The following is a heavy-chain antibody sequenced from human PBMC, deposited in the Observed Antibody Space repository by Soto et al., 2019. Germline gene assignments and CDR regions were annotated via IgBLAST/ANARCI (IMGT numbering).Heavy chain of an antibody. Sequence: ASVNVSCKASGYTFTSYDINWVRQATGQGLEWMGWMNPNSGNTGYAQKFQGRVTMTRNTSISTAYMELSSLRSEDTAVYYCARSGQLRTIFGVVIGYYYYMDVWGKGTTVTVSS. J-gene: IGHJ6*03. D-gene: IGHD3-3*01. V-gene: IGHV1-8*01. CDR3: ARSGQLRTIFGVVIGYYYYMDV. CDR1: GYTFTSYD. CDR2: MNPNSGNT.